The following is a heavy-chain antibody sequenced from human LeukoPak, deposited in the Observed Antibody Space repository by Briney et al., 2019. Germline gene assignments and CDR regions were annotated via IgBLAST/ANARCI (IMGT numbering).Heavy chain of an antibody. J-gene: IGHJ5*02. V-gene: IGHV1-69*01. Sequence: SVTVSCKASGRTFSRYTINWVRQAPGQGFEWMGGIIPMFGTTNYAQKFQDRVTITADESTSTAYMELSSLRSEDMAIYYCAHNYTSGWSWGQGTLVTVSS. CDR2: IIPMFGTT. CDR1: GRTFSRYT. D-gene: IGHD6-19*01. CDR3: AHNYTSGWS.